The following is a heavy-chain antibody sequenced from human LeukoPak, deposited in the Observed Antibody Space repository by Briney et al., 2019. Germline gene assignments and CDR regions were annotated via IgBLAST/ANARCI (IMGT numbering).Heavy chain of an antibody. J-gene: IGHJ4*02. CDR3: VFVKQRTAYEILTGYAPGGY. D-gene: IGHD3-9*01. V-gene: IGHV3-23*01. CDR2: ISGSGGST. CDR1: GFTFSSYA. Sequence: PGGSLRLSCAASGFTFSSYAMSWVRQAPGKGLEWVSAISGSGGSTYYADSVKGRFTISRDNSKNTLYLQMNSLRAEDTAVYYCVFVKQRTAYEILTGYAPGGYWGQGTLVTVSS.